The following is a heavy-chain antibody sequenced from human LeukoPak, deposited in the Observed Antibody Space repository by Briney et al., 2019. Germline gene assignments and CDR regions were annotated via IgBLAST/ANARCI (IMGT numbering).Heavy chain of an antibody. V-gene: IGHV1-2*02. Sequence: ASVKVSCKASGYTFTDYSLHWVRQAPGQGLEWMGWINPNSGDTNFAQKFRGRVTMTRDTSISTGYMELSSLRSDDTAVYYCGRRRAYSGYDCVDYWGQGTLVTVSS. CDR1: GYTFTDYS. CDR3: GRRRAYSGYDCVDY. D-gene: IGHD5-12*01. J-gene: IGHJ4*02. CDR2: INPNSGDT.